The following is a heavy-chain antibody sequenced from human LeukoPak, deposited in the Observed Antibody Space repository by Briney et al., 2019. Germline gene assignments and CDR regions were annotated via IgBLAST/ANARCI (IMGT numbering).Heavy chain of an antibody. V-gene: IGHV1-18*01. D-gene: IGHD3-10*01. Sequence: GASVKVSCKASGYTFTTYGISWVRQAPGQGLEWMGWIDAYNGNTKYAQKLQGRVSMTTDTSTSTAYMELRSLRSDDTAVYYCAGDYGAGSYRFDYWGQGTLVTVSS. CDR3: AGDYGAGSYRFDY. J-gene: IGHJ4*02. CDR2: IDAYNGNT. CDR1: GYTFTTYG.